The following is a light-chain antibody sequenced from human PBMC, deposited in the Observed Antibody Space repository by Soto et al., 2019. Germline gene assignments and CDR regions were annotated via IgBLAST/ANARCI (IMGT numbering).Light chain of an antibody. CDR3: QQRSSWLT. Sequence: TQAPATLSVSPWERATLSCRASQSIGDYLAWYQHKPAQAPRLLIYDASKRATGIPARFNGSGSGTDFTLTISSLEPEDFAVYYCQQRSSWLTFGGGTKVDI. CDR1: QSIGDY. V-gene: IGKV3-11*01. J-gene: IGKJ4*01. CDR2: DAS.